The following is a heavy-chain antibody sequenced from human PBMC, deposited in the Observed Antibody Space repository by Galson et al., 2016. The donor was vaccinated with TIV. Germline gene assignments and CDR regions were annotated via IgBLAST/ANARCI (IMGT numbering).Heavy chain of an antibody. CDR2: VSCDGRTK. V-gene: IGHV3-30-3*01. D-gene: IGHD2-15*01. Sequence: SLRLSCAAYGFTFSSYAMHWVRQAPGKGLEWVAIVSCDGRTKDDSDSVRGRFTISRDNSKNTLYLQMNGLRREDTGIYYCARERTSVVGRSLDFWGQGTVVTVSS. CDR1: GFTFSSYA. CDR3: ARERTSVVGRSLDF. J-gene: IGHJ4*02.